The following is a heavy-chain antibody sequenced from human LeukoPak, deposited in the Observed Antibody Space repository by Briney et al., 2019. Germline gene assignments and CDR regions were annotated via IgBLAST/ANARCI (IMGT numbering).Heavy chain of an antibody. Sequence: PGGSLRLSCVASGFTFRSYAMNWVRQAPGKGLEWVSYMSSDSSFINYADSVKGRFTISRDNAKNSLYLQMNSLRAEDTALYYCAKDKSAMVRGVGDAFDIWGQGTMVTVSS. V-gene: IGHV3-21*05. CDR1: GFTFRSYA. CDR2: MSSDSSFI. CDR3: AKDKSAMVRGVGDAFDI. D-gene: IGHD3-10*01. J-gene: IGHJ3*02.